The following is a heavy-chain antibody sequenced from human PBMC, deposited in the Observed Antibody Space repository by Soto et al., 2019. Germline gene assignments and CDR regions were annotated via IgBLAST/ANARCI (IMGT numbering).Heavy chain of an antibody. Sequence: GGSLRLSCAASGFTFSSYGMHWVRQAPGNGLKWVAVISYDGNNKYYADSVKGRFTISRDDSKNTLFLQMNSLRAEDTAVYYCATAKLLLPWLFDYWGQGTLVTVSS. J-gene: IGHJ4*02. CDR1: GFTFSSYG. CDR3: ATAKLLLPWLFDY. V-gene: IGHV3-30*03. D-gene: IGHD2-15*01. CDR2: ISYDGNNK.